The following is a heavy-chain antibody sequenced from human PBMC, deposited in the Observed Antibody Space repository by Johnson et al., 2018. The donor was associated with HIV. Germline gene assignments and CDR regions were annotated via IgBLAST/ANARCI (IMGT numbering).Heavy chain of an antibody. V-gene: IGHV3-11*04. CDR3: ARDESGYDEGFDAFDI. CDR2: ISSSGSTI. Sequence: QVQLVESGGGLIQPGGSLRLSCVGSGFTVSSNYMSWIRQAPGKGLEWVSYISSSGSTIYYADSVKGRFTISRDNAKNSLYLQMNSLRVEDTAVYYCARDESGYDEGFDAFDIWGQGTMVTVSS. CDR1: GFTVSSNY. D-gene: IGHD5-12*01. J-gene: IGHJ3*02.